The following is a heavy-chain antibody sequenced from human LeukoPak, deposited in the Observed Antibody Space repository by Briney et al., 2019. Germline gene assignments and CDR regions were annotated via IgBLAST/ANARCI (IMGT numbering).Heavy chain of an antibody. D-gene: IGHD3-10*01. Sequence: LISRDGGSTHYADSVTGRFTISRDNNKNSLYLQMNSLRTEDTALYYCAKGYGSGSYYPLDYWGQGTLVTVYS. V-gene: IGHV3-43*01. CDR3: AKGYGSGSYYPLDY. CDR2: ISRDGGST. J-gene: IGHJ4*02.